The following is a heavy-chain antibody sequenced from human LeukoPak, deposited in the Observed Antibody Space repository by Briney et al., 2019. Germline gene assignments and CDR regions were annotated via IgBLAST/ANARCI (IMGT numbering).Heavy chain of an antibody. D-gene: IGHD1-26*01. J-gene: IGHJ3*02. V-gene: IGHV3-23*01. Sequence: HPGGSLRLSCAASGFTFSSYAMSWVRQAPGKVLEWVSAISGSGGSTYYADSVKGRFTISRDNSKNTLYLQMNSLRAEDTAVYYCAKDTARATLYAFDIWGQGTMVTVSS. CDR2: ISGSGGST. CDR1: GFTFSSYA. CDR3: AKDTARATLYAFDI.